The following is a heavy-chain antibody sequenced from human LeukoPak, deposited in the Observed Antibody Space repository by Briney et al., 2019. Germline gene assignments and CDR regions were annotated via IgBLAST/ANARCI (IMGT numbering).Heavy chain of an antibody. CDR1: GYTFTGNF. CDR3: ARGGRDYGDYIWGIGIDY. CDR2: INPNSGGT. J-gene: IGHJ4*02. V-gene: IGHV1-2*02. D-gene: IGHD4-17*01. Sequence: ASVKVSCKASGYTFTGNFIHWVRQAPGQGLEWMGWINPNSGGTNYAQKFQGRVTMTRDTTISTAYSELSRLRSDDTAVYYCARGGRDYGDYIWGIGIDYWGQGTLVTVSS.